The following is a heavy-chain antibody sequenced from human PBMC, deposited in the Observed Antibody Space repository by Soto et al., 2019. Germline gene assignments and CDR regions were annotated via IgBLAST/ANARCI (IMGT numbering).Heavy chain of an antibody. CDR1: GDSVSSNSAA. CDR2: TYYRSKWYN. CDR3: ARAISSSSPNYYYYGMDV. V-gene: IGHV6-1*01. J-gene: IGHJ6*02. D-gene: IGHD6-6*01. Sequence: SQTLSLTCAISGDSVSSNSAAWNWIRQSPSRGLEWLGRTYYRSKWYNDYAVSVKSRITINPDTSKNQFSLQLNSVTPEDTAVYYCARAISSSSPNYYYYGMDVWGQGTTVTSP.